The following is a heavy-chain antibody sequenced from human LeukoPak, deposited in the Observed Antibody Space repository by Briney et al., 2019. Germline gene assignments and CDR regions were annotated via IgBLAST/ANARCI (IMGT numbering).Heavy chain of an antibody. J-gene: IGHJ4*02. CDR1: GASISSYY. Sequence: SETLSLTCTVSGASISSYYWSWIRQTPGKGLELIGYIYYTGSTNYNPSLESRVTISVDTSKNQFSLKLSSVTAADTAVYYCATNSGNYLDSWGQGTLVTVSS. CDR3: ATNSGNYLDS. D-gene: IGHD3-10*01. CDR2: IYYTGST. V-gene: IGHV4-59*01.